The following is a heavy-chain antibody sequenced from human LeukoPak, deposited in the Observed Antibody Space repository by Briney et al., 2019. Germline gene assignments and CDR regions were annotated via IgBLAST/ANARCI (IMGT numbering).Heavy chain of an antibody. D-gene: IGHD3-22*01. J-gene: IGHJ4*02. CDR2: IWYDGTNE. CDR1: GLIFSSHG. Sequence: PGGSLRLSCAASGLIFSSHGMHWVRQAPGKGLEWVAVIWYDGTNENYSDSLRGRFTISRDNSKNTLYLQMNSLRAEDTAVYYCARARNNYDVSGFSALDYWGQGTLVTVSS. V-gene: IGHV3-33*01. CDR3: ARARNNYDVSGFSALDY.